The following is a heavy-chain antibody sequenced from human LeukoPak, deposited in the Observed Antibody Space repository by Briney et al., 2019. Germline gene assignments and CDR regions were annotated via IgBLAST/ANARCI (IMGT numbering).Heavy chain of an antibody. Sequence: GGSLRLSCAASGFTFSNYVMSWVRQAPGKGLEWVAVISYDGSNKYYADSVKGRFTISRDNSKNTLYLQMNSLRAEDTAVYYCARDQSEEFGLTVTTVDYWGQGTLVTVSS. CDR2: ISYDGSNK. D-gene: IGHD4-17*01. CDR3: ARDQSEEFGLTVTTVDY. J-gene: IGHJ4*02. V-gene: IGHV3-30-3*01. CDR1: GFTFSNYV.